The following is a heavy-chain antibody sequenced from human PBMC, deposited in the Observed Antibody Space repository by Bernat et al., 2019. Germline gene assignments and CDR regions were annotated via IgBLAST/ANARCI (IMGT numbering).Heavy chain of an antibody. J-gene: IGHJ4*02. D-gene: IGHD1-1*01. V-gene: IGHV3-7*01. Sequence: EVQLVESGGGLVQPGGSLRLSCAASGFTFSSVWMSWVRQVPGKGLEWVANIKQDGREKFYVDSVKGRFTISSDNAKNSLYLQMNSLRAEDTAVYYCARVPGVERYFDYWGQGTLVTVSS. CDR1: GFTFSSVW. CDR3: ARVPGVERYFDY. CDR2: IKQDGREK.